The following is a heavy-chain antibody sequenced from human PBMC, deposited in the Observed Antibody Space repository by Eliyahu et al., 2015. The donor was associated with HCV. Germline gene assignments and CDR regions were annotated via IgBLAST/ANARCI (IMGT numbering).Heavy chain of an antibody. D-gene: IGHD3-16*01. V-gene: IGHV3-33*06. CDR1: GFIFSNNP. CDR3: VKDAYGTLDH. J-gene: IGHJ4*02. CDR2: IWSDGSNK. Sequence: QVQLVESGGGVVQPGRSLSLSCAASGFIFSNNPMHWIRQSPGKGLEWVAVIWSDGSNKYNLDSVKGRFTISRDNSKSTLYLQMNNLRVEDTAVYYCVKDAYGTLDHWGQGTLVTVSS.